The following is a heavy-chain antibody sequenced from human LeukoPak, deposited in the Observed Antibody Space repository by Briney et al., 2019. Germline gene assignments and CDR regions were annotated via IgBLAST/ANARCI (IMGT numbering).Heavy chain of an antibody. J-gene: IGHJ4*02. Sequence: PLASVKVSCKASGGTFSSYAISWVRQAPGQGLEWMGGIIPIFGTANYAQKFQGRVTITADESKSTAYMELSSLRSEDTAVYYCARSYYDSSGYYPPFDYWGQGTLVTVSS. CDR1: GGTFSSYA. D-gene: IGHD3-22*01. CDR3: ARSYYDSSGYYPPFDY. CDR2: IIPIFGTA. V-gene: IGHV1-69*13.